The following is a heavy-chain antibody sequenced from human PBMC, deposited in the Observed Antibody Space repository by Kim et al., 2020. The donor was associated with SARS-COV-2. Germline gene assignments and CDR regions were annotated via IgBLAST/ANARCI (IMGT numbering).Heavy chain of an antibody. V-gene: IGHV4-4*02. J-gene: IGHJ5*02. CDR3: ARGSSSGGSWFDP. D-gene: IGHD1-26*01. Sequence: YNPSLKSRVTIAVDKSKNQFALKLSAVTAADTAVYYCARGSSSGGSWFDPWGQGTLVTVSS.